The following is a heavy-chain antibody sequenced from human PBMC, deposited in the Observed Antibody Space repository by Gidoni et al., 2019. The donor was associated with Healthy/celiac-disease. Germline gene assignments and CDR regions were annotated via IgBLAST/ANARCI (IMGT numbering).Heavy chain of an antibody. CDR1: GCSISSYY. D-gene: IGHD1-26*01. CDR3: ASEVLSEGVGANGFDY. J-gene: IGHJ4*02. V-gene: IGHV4-4*07. Sequence: QVQLQESGPGLVKPSETLSLTCTVSGCSISSYYWRWIRQPAGKGLEWIGRIYTSGSTNYNPSLKSRVTMSVDTSKNQFSLKLSSVTAADTAVYYCASEVLSEGVGANGFDYWGQGTLVTVSS. CDR2: IYTSGST.